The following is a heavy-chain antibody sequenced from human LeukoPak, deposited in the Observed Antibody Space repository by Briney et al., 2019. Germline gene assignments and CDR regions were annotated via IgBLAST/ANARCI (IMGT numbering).Heavy chain of an antibody. V-gene: IGHV3-48*01. Sequence: GGSLRLSCAASGFTFSSYSMNWVRQAPGKGLEWVSYISSSSSTIYYADSVKGRFTISRDNAKNSLYLQMNSLRAEDTAVYYCARDRAIRSFHFDYWGQGTLVTVSS. CDR1: GFTFSSYS. J-gene: IGHJ4*02. D-gene: IGHD3-3*01. CDR2: ISSSSSTI. CDR3: ARDRAIRSFHFDY.